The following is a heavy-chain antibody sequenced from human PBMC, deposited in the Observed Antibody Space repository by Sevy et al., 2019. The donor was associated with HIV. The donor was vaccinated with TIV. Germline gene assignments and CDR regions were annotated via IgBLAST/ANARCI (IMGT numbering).Heavy chain of an antibody. Sequence: SETLSLTCTVSGGSISSYYWSWIRQPPGKGLEWIGSIYYSGSTKYNPSLKSRVTISVDTSKNQFSLKLSSVTAADTAVYYCARRRYYFDYWGQGTLVTVSS. CDR2: IYYSGST. CDR1: GGSISSYY. V-gene: IGHV4-59*12. CDR3: ARRRYYFDY. J-gene: IGHJ4*02. D-gene: IGHD4-17*01.